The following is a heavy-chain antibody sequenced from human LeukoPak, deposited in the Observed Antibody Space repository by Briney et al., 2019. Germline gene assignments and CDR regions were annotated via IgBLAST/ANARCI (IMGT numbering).Heavy chain of an antibody. CDR3: ARENSGSYSWFDP. Sequence: SETLSLTCAVYGGSFSDYYWSWIRQPPGKGLEWIGYIYYTGTTYYNPSLKSRITISVDTSKNQFSLKLSSVTAADTAVYYCARENSGSYSWFDPWGQGTLVTVSS. CDR2: IYYTGTT. CDR1: GGSFSDYY. D-gene: IGHD3-10*01. J-gene: IGHJ5*02. V-gene: IGHV4-30-4*08.